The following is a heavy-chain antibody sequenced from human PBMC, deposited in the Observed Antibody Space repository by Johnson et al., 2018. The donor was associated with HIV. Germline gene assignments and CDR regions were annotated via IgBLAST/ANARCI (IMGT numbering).Heavy chain of an antibody. V-gene: IGHV3-30-3*01. Sequence: QVQLVESGGDLVQPGGSLRLSCAASGFTFSSYAMHWVRQAPGKGLEWVAVISYDGSNKYYADSVKGRFTISRDNSKNTLYLQMNSLRVEDTAVYYCARGGRSFDIWGQGTVVTVSS. CDR3: ARGGRSFDI. CDR2: ISYDGSNK. J-gene: IGHJ3*02. CDR1: GFTFSSYA.